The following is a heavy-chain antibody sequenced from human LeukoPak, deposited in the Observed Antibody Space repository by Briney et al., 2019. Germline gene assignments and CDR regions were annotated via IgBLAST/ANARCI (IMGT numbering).Heavy chain of an antibody. V-gene: IGHV4-59*01. J-gene: IGHJ4*02. D-gene: IGHD6-13*01. CDR2: IYYSGST. CDR3: ARAIGIAEARVNFDY. Sequence: SETLSLTCTVSGGSISSYYWSWIRQPPGKGLEWIGYIYYSGSTNYNPSLKSRVTISVDTSKNQFSLKLSSVTAADTAVYYCARAIGIAEARVNFDYWGQGTLVTVSS. CDR1: GGSISSYY.